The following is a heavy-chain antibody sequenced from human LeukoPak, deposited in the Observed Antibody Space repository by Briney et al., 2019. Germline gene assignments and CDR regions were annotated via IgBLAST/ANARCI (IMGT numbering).Heavy chain of an antibody. CDR2: IYYSGDT. J-gene: IGHJ4*02. CDR3: ASGTYYYFDF. Sequence: PSETLSLTCTVSGGSISSYYWSWIRQHPGKGLEWIGYIYYSGDTNYNPSPKSRVTISVDTSKNQYSLKLNSATAADTAVYYCASGTYYYFDFWGQGALVTVSS. CDR1: GGSISSYY. D-gene: IGHD6-13*01. V-gene: IGHV4-59*01.